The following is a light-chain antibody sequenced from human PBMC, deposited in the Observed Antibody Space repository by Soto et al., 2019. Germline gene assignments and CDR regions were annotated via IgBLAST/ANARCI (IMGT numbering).Light chain of an antibody. CDR1: TIDVGSYSL. CDR2: EAS. V-gene: IGLV2-23*01. Sequence: QSALTQPASVSGSPGQSITISCTGTTIDVGSYSLVSWYQHHPGKAPQLMIYEASKRPSGVSNRFSGSKSGNTASLTISGLQAEDDADYYCYSYGGSYYVFGTGTKVTVL. CDR3: YSYGGSYYV. J-gene: IGLJ1*01.